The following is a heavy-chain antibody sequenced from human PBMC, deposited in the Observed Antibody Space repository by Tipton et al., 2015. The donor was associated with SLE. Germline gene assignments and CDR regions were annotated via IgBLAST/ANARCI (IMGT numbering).Heavy chain of an antibody. D-gene: IGHD3-3*01. J-gene: IGHJ2*01. Sequence: TLSLTCTVSGGSISSHTWSWIRQPPGKGLEWIGYIYYSGSTNYNPSLKSRVTISVDTSKNQFSLKLSSVTAADTAVYYCARGSLEWLPHWYFDLWGRGTLVTVSS. CDR1: GGSISSHT. CDR2: IYYSGST. CDR3: ARGSLEWLPHWYFDL. V-gene: IGHV4-59*08.